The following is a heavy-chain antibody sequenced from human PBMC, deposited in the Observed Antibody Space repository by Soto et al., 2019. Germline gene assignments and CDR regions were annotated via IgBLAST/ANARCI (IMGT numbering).Heavy chain of an antibody. CDR1: GDSMSSYY. D-gene: IGHD4-4*01. CDR2: IYYSGST. CDR3: ETATSNYQTFDH. Sequence: SETLSLTCTVSGDSMSSYYWSWIRQPPGKGLEWIGYIYYSGSTTYNPSLRSRVTMSVDTSKNQFSLRLSSVTAADTAVYYCETATSNYQTFDHWGQGSQVTVSS. V-gene: IGHV4-59*01. J-gene: IGHJ4*02.